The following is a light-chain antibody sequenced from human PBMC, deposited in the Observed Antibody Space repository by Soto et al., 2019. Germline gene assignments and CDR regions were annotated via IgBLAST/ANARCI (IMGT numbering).Light chain of an antibody. V-gene: IGKV1-5*01. CDR3: QQYNSYSLT. CDR2: DAS. Sequence: DIQMTQSPSTLSASVGDRVTITCRASQSISSWLAWYQQKPGKAPKLLIYDASSLESGVPSRFSGSGSGTEFTLTIRSLQTHDFATYYCQQYNSYSLTFGQGTKVDIK. CDR1: QSISSW. J-gene: IGKJ1*01.